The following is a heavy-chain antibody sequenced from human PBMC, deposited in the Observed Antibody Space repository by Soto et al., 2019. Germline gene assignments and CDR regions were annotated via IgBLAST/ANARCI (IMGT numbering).Heavy chain of an antibody. V-gene: IGHV1-8*01. CDR1: GYTFTSYD. CDR3: ARAPPVVPAAMSYYYYGMDV. Sequence: QVQLVQSGAEVKKPGASVKVSCKASGYTFTSYDINWVRQATGQGLEWMGWMNPNSGNTGYAQKFKGRVTMTRNTSISTAYMELSSLRSEDTAVYYCARAPPVVPAAMSYYYYGMDVWGQGTTVTVSS. D-gene: IGHD2-2*01. J-gene: IGHJ6*02. CDR2: MNPNSGNT.